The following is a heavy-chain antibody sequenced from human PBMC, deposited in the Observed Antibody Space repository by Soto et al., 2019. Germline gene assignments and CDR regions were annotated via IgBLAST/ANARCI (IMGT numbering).Heavy chain of an antibody. Sequence: GGSLRLSCAASGFTFSRNSMNWVRQAPGKGLEWVAVISFDGTNKHYADSVKGRFIISRDNSKNTLYLHMNSLRTEDTAVYYCASARFNFYYFDYWGQGSLVTVSS. CDR1: GFTFSRNS. CDR2: ISFDGTNK. V-gene: IGHV3-30-3*01. CDR3: ASARFNFYYFDY. D-gene: IGHD1-20*01. J-gene: IGHJ4*02.